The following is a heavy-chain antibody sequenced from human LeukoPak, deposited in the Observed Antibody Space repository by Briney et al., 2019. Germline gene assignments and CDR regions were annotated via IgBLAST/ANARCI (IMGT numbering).Heavy chain of an antibody. V-gene: IGHV3-30*18. CDR3: AKDRYSSSSSSYYYYGMDV. D-gene: IGHD6-6*01. CDR2: ISYDGSNK. CDR1: GSXFSSYG. J-gene: IGHJ6*02. Sequence: GGSLRLSCAASGSXFSSYGIHWVRQAPGKGLEWVAVISYDGSNKYYADSVKGRLTISRDNSKNTLYLQMNSLRAEDTAVYYCAKDRYSSSSSSYYYYGMDVWGQGTTVTVSS.